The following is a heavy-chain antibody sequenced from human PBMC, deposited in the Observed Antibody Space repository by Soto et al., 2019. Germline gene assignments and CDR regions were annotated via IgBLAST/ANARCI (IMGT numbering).Heavy chain of an antibody. V-gene: IGHV3-11*01. CDR1: GFTFSDFY. J-gene: IGHJ4*02. D-gene: IGHD1-1*01. CDR3: ARDRNAAGADY. Sequence: QVQLVESGGGLVKPGGSLRLSCAASGFTFSDFYMSWIRQAPGKGLEWISYISSGSTNIFYADSVKGRFTVSRDNAKNSVYLQLDSLRAEDTAVYSCARDRNAAGADYWGQGTLVTVSS. CDR2: ISSGSTNI.